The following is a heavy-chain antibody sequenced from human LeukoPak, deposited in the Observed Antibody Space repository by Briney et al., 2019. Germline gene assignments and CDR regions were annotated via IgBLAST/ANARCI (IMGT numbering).Heavy chain of an antibody. CDR2: INTDGGRT. Sequence: GGSLRLSCAASGFRFSGYWMHWVRQAPGKGLVWVSLINTDGGRTAYADSVKGRFTISRDNAKNTLYLQMNSLKIEDTAVYYCTRIIKSGSFDYWGQGTLVTVSS. D-gene: IGHD1-26*01. CDR1: GFRFSGYW. J-gene: IGHJ4*02. V-gene: IGHV3-74*01. CDR3: TRIIKSGSFDY.